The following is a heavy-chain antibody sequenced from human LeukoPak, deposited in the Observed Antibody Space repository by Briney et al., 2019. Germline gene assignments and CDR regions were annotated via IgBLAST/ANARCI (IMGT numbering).Heavy chain of an antibody. CDR3: ARVEDYYDSSGYYDDY. CDR2: INHSGST. CDR1: GGSFSGYY. V-gene: IGHV4-34*01. J-gene: IGHJ4*02. D-gene: IGHD3-22*01. Sequence: PSETLSLTCAVYGGSFSGYYWSWIRQPPGKGLEWIGEINHSGSTNYNPSLKSRVTISVDTSKNQFSLKLSSVTAADTAVYYCARVEDYYDSSGYYDDYWGQGTLVTVSS.